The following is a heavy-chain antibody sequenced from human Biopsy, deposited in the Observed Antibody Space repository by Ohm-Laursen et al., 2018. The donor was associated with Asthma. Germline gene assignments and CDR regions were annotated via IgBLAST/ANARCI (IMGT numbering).Heavy chain of an antibody. Sequence: RSLRLSCAVTGFRFPIYGMHWVRQAPGKGLDWVAVISFDGSNKNYTDSVKGRFTISRDNSRNTLHLQMNSLRAEDTAVYYCAKDVFPGWELRRGPDYWGQGTLVTVSS. J-gene: IGHJ4*02. V-gene: IGHV3-30*18. D-gene: IGHD1-26*01. CDR1: GFRFPIYG. CDR2: ISFDGSNK. CDR3: AKDVFPGWELRRGPDY.